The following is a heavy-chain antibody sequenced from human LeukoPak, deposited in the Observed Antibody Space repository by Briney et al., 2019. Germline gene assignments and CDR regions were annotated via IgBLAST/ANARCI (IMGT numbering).Heavy chain of an antibody. V-gene: IGHV3-23*01. CDR1: GFTFSSSA. J-gene: IGHJ4*02. CDR2: ISGSGGST. CDR3: AKDLPLWFGELRGYFDY. D-gene: IGHD3-10*01. Sequence: PGGSLRLSCAASGFTFSSSAMSWVRQAPGKGLEWVSAISGSGGSTYYADSVKGRFTISRDNSKNTLYLQMNSLRAEDTAVYYCAKDLPLWFGELRGYFDYWGQGTLVTVSS.